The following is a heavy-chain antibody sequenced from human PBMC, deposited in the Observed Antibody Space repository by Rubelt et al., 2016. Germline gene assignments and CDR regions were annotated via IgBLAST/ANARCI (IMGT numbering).Heavy chain of an antibody. D-gene: IGHD3-22*01. CDR1: GGSTGSSSYY. CDR2: IYYSGST. CDR3: ARDDYYDSSGYYY. V-gene: IGHV4-39*07. J-gene: IGHJ4*02. Sequence: QLQLQESGPGLVKPSETLSLTCTVSGGSTGSSSYYWGWIRQPPGKGLEWIGSIYYSGSTYYNPSLKSRVTISVDTSKNQFSLKLSSVTAAETAVYYCARDDYYDSSGYYYWGQGTLVTVSS.